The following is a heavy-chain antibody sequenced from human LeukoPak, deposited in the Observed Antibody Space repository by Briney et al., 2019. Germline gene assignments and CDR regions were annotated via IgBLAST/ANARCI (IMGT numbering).Heavy chain of an antibody. CDR3: ARGLFLSGYLDAFDI. V-gene: IGHV3-23*01. J-gene: IGHJ3*02. Sequence: PGGSLRLSCAASGFTFTSYAMSWVRQAPGKGLEWVSAISGSGGSTYYADSVKGRFTISRDNSKNTLYLQMNSLRVEDTAVYYCARGLFLSGYLDAFDIWGQGTVVTVSS. D-gene: IGHD3-22*01. CDR2: ISGSGGST. CDR1: GFTFTSYA.